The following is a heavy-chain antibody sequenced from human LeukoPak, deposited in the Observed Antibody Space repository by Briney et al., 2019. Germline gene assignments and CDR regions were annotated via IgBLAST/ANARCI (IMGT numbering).Heavy chain of an antibody. Sequence: GGSLRLSCAASGFTFSTYTMNWVRQAPGKGLEWVSYITGSSGTIYYADSVKGRFTISRDNAKNSLYLQMNSLRAEDTAVYYCARDLSGYRFDDAFDIWGQGTMVTVSS. CDR1: GFTFSTYT. CDR3: ARDLSGYRFDDAFDI. CDR2: ITGSSGTI. D-gene: IGHD3-22*01. J-gene: IGHJ3*02. V-gene: IGHV3-48*04.